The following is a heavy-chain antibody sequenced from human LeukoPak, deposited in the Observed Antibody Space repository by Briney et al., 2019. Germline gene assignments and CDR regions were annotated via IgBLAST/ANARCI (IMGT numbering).Heavy chain of an antibody. CDR2: IYPGDSDT. CDR1: GYSFTSYW. Sequence: GESLKISCKGSGYSFTSYWIGWVRQMPGKGLEWMGIIYPGDSDTRYSPSFQGQVTISADKSISTAYLQWSSLKASDTAMYYCARLDTAMVNLAECDYWGQGTLVTVSS. CDR3: ARLDTAMVNLAECDY. D-gene: IGHD5-18*01. J-gene: IGHJ4*02. V-gene: IGHV5-51*01.